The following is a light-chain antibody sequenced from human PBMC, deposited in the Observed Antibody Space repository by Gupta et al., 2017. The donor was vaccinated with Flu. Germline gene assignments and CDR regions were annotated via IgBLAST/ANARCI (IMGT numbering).Light chain of an antibody. J-gene: IGLJ3*02. CDR2: GVT. CDR3: ASYAGSNNLWV. V-gene: IGLV2-8*01. Sequence: SSDIGCYNYVDWDQQQPGKAPNLIIYGVTERPSGVPDLFSGSKSGNTASLTFSGLQAEDEADYFCASYAGSNNLWVFGGGTKLTVL. CDR1: SSDIGCYNY.